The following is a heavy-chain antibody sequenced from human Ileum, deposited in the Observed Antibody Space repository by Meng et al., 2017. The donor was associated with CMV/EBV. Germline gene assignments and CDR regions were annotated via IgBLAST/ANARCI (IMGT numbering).Heavy chain of an antibody. CDR2: INHSGST. CDR3: ARGLLSGYSSTSCYYFDY. V-gene: IGHV4-34*01. D-gene: IGHD2-2*01. J-gene: IGHJ4*02. CDR1: SFSGYY. Sequence: SFSGYYWSWIRQPPENGLEWIGEINHSGSTNYNPSLKRRITISVGTSKNHFSLKLSSVPAADTAVYYCARGLLSGYSSTSCYYFDYWGQGTLVTVSS.